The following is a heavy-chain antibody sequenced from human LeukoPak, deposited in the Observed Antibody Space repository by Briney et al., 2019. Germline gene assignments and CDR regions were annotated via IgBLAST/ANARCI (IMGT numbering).Heavy chain of an antibody. J-gene: IGHJ6*03. CDR1: GYTFTSYG. V-gene: IGHV1-18*01. CDR3: ARGAPSMDV. Sequence: ASVKVSCKASGYTFTSYGLSWVRQAPGQGLEWMGWVSPYNGKTNYAQKVQGRVTMTTDTATNTAHMELRSLRSDDTAVYYCARGAPSMDVWGKGTTLTVSS. CDR2: VSPYNGKT.